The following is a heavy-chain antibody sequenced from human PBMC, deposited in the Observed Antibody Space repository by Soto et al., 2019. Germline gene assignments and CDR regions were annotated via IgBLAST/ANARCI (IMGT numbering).Heavy chain of an antibody. CDR1: GFTFSSYS. V-gene: IGHV3-21*04. Sequence: GGPLRLSCAASGFTFSSYSMNCVRQAPGKGLEWVSSISSSSSYIYYADSVKGRFTVSGDKAKNSTYLQMNRLRAEDTAVYYCAPRGQYFDFWGQGTLVTVSS. CDR2: ISSSSSYI. J-gene: IGHJ4*02. CDR3: APRGQYFDF.